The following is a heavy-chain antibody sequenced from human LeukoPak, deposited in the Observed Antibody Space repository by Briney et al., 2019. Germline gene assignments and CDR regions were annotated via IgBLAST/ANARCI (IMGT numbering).Heavy chain of an antibody. CDR1: GYTFTGYY. Sequence: ASVKVSCKASGYTFTGYYMHWVQQAPGQGLEWMGWINPNSGGTNYAQKFQGWVTMTRDTSISTAYMELSRLRSDDTAVYYCARSMVRGVIAKNWFDPWGQGTLVTVSS. CDR2: INPNSGGT. D-gene: IGHD3-10*01. CDR3: ARSMVRGVIAKNWFDP. V-gene: IGHV1-2*04. J-gene: IGHJ5*02.